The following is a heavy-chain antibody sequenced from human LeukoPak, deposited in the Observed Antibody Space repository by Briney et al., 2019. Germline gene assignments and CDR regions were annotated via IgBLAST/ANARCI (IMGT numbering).Heavy chain of an antibody. D-gene: IGHD3-22*01. J-gene: IGHJ6*03. Sequence: SETLSLTCTVSGGSLSSTSYYWGWIRQPPGKGLEWIRTMYYSGSTYYNPSLKSRVTISVDRSKNQFSLKVSSVTAADTAVYYCARHSPDYYDSSGYRYYYYYMDVWGKGTTVTVSS. CDR2: MYYSGST. CDR3: ARHSPDYYDSSGYRYYYYYMDV. CDR1: GGSLSSTSYY. V-gene: IGHV4-39*01.